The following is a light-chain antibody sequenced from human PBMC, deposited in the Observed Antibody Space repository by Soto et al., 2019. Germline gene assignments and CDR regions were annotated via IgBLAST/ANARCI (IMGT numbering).Light chain of an antibody. V-gene: IGKV3-20*01. Sequence: EIVLTLSPGTRSLSPVKRATLSCRASQSVGSTFLAWYQQNPGQAPRLLIYGASNRATGIPQRFSGSASGTDFTLTISRLEPEDFAVYYCQQYGGSPATFGQGTKVDIK. J-gene: IGKJ2*01. CDR2: GAS. CDR3: QQYGGSPAT. CDR1: QSVGSTF.